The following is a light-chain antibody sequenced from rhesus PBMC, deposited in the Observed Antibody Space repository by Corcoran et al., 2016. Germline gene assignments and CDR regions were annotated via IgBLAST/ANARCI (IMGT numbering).Light chain of an antibody. J-gene: IGKJ3*01. Sequence: DIQMTQSPSSLSASVGDTGTITCRASQGISSWVAWYQQKPGKAPILLFYKAFSLQSGVPSRISGSGSGTDFTLTISSLQSEDFATYYSQQYSSSPFTFGPGTKLDIK. V-gene: IGKV1-22*01. CDR1: QGISSW. CDR2: KAF. CDR3: QQYSSSPFT.